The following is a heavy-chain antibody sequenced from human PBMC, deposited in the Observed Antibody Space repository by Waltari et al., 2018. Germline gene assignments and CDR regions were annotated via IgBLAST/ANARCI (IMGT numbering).Heavy chain of an antibody. D-gene: IGHD6-13*01. V-gene: IGHV1-69*04. CDR1: GGTFSSYT. J-gene: IGHJ4*02. CDR3: ARDRRGEPAAAFDY. Sequence: KKPGSSVKVSCKASGGTFSSYTISWVRQAPGQGLEWMGRIIPILGIANYAQKFQGRVTITADKSTSTAYMELSSLRSEDTAVYYCARDRRGEPAAAFDYWGQGTLVTVSS. CDR2: IIPILGIA.